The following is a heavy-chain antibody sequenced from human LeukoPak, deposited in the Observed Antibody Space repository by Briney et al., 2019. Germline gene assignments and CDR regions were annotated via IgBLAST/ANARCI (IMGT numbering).Heavy chain of an antibody. D-gene: IGHD2-15*01. Sequence: GGSLRLSCSASGFPFSSYAMHWVRQAPGKGLEYVSAISDSGGSTYYADSVKGRFTISRDNSKNTPYLQMSGLGAEDTVVYFCVRGYSFGPYGMDVWGQGTTVTVSS. CDR2: ISDSGGST. V-gene: IGHV3-64D*09. CDR3: VRGYSFGPYGMDV. CDR1: GFPFSSYA. J-gene: IGHJ6*02.